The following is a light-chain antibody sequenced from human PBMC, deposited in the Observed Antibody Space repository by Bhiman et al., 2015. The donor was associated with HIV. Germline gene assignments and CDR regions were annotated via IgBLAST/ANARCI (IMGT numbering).Light chain of an antibody. CDR2: DVN. J-gene: IGLJ2*01. CDR3: SSYTSSTGA. Sequence: QSALTQPASVSGSPGQSITISCTGTSSDVGGYNYVSWYQQHPGKAPKIIIYDVNNRPSGVSNRFSGSKSGNTASLTISGLQAEDEADYYCSSYTSSTGAFGGGTKLTVL. CDR1: SSDVGGYNY. V-gene: IGLV2-14*03.